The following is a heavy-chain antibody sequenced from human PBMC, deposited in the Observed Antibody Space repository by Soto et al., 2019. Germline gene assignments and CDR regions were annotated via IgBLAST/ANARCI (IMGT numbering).Heavy chain of an antibody. V-gene: IGHV6-1*01. J-gene: IGHJ1*01. CDR2: TYYRSNWYY. Sequence: QVPLQQSGPGLVKPSQTLSLTCAISGDSVSNTRAAWNWIRQSPSRGLEWLGRTYYRSNWYYDSAVSVKSRMTINPDTSKNQFSLQLTSLTPEDTAVYYCVRASTRGVAERFQDWGQGTLVTVSS. D-gene: IGHD3-10*01. CDR3: VRASTRGVAERFQD. CDR1: GDSVSNTRAA.